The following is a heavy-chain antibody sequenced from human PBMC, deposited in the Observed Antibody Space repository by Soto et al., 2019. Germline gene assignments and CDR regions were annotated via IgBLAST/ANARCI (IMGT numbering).Heavy chain of an antibody. J-gene: IGHJ4*02. D-gene: IGHD3-10*01. V-gene: IGHV1-18*01. CDR1: GYTFTSYG. CDR3: ARVSKGSGSYEFDY. CDR2: ISAYNGNT. Sequence: GASVKVSCKASGYTFTSYGISWVRQAPGQGLEWMGWISAYNGNTNYAQKLQGRVTMTTDTSTSTAYMELRSLRSDDTAVYYCARVSKGSGSYEFDYWGQGTLVTVSS.